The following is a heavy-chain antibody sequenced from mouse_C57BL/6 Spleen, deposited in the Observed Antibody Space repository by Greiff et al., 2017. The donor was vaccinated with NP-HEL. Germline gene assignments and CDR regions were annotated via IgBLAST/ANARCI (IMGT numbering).Heavy chain of an antibody. V-gene: IGHV1-64*01. CDR3: ATYYYGSSYDYFDD. CDR1: GYTFTSYW. D-gene: IGHD1-1*01. J-gene: IGHJ2*01. CDR2: IHPNSGST. Sequence: QVQLQQPGAELVKPGASVKLSCKASGYTFTSYWMHWVKQRPGQGLEWIGMIHPNSGSTNYNEKFKSKATLTVDKSSSTAYMQLSSLTSEDSAVYYCATYYYGSSYDYFDDWGQGTTLTVSS.